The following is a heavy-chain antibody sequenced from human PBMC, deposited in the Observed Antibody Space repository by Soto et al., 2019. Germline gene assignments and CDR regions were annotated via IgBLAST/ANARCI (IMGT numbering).Heavy chain of an antibody. Sequence: PGGSLRLSCAASGFTFSSYEMNWVRQAPGKGLEWVSYISSSGSTIYYADSVKGRFTISRDNAKNSLYLQMNSLRAEDTAVYYCARVWTYYYDSSGCDYWGQGTQVTVSS. CDR1: GFTFSSYE. V-gene: IGHV3-48*03. CDR2: ISSSGSTI. CDR3: ARVWTYYYDSSGCDY. J-gene: IGHJ4*02. D-gene: IGHD3-22*01.